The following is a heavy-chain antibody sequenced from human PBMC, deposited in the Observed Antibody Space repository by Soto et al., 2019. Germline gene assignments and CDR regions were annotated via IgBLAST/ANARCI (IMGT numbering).Heavy chain of an antibody. CDR3: ASPVDI. V-gene: IGHV3-30-3*01. CDR1: GFTFSSYA. CDR2: ISYDGSNK. Sequence: QVQLVESGGGVVQPGRSLRLSCAASGFTFSSYAMHWVRQAPGKGLEWVAVISYDGSNKYYADSVKGRFTISRDNSENTLYLQMNSLRAEDTAVYYCASPVDIWGQGTMVTVSS. J-gene: IGHJ3*02.